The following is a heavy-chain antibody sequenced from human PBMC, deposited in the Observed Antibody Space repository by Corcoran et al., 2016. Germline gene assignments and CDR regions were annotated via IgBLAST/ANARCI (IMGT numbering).Heavy chain of an antibody. V-gene: IGHV4-4*02. D-gene: IGHD1-26*01. Sequence: QVQLQESGPGLVKPSGTLSLTCAVSGGSTSSSNWWSWVRQPPGKGLGWIGEIYHSGSTNYNPSLKSRVTISVDKSINQFSLKLSSVTAADTALYYWARGIVGAKAAFDIWGQGTMVTVSS. CDR3: ARGIVGAKAAFDI. CDR2: IYHSGST. CDR1: GGSTSSSNW. J-gene: IGHJ3*02.